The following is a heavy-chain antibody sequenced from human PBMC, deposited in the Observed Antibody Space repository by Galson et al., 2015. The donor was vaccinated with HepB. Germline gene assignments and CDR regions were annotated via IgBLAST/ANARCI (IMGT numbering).Heavy chain of an antibody. Sequence: SVKVSCKASGYTFTGYYMHWVRQAPGQGLGWMGWINPNSGGTNYAQKFQGRVTMTRDTSISTAYMELSRLRSDDTAVYYCARDLSLRFLEWLYYGMDVWGQGTTVTVSS. CDR2: INPNSGGT. V-gene: IGHV1-2*02. CDR1: GYTFTGYY. D-gene: IGHD3-3*01. CDR3: ARDLSLRFLEWLYYGMDV. J-gene: IGHJ6*02.